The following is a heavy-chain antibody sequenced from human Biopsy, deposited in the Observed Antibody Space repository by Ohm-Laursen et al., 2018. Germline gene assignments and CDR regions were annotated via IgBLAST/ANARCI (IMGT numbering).Heavy chain of an antibody. Sequence: GSLRLSCAASGFAFNLYEMNWVRHAPGKGMEWISYIYGGGSPVSCADSVKGRFTISRDNAQNSLYLHMNSLRAEDTAVYYCARLNSGTYDASDLRGQGTMVIVSS. D-gene: IGHD1-26*01. CDR1: GFAFNLYE. J-gene: IGHJ3*01. CDR3: ARLNSGTYDASDL. V-gene: IGHV3-48*03. CDR2: IYGGGSPV.